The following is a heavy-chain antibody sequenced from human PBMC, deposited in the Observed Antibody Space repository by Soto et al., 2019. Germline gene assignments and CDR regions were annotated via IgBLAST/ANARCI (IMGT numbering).Heavy chain of an antibody. CDR2: ISGTGGST. CDR1: GFTFDYHA. V-gene: IGHV3-23*01. CDR3: ANPPQYYYGIDV. Sequence: GGSLRLSCTASGFTFDYHALSWVRQAPGKGLEWVSAISGTGGSTYYADSVKGRFTISRDDSKNTLYLQMTSLRAEDTAVYYCANPPQYYYGIDVWGQGTTVTVSS. J-gene: IGHJ6*02.